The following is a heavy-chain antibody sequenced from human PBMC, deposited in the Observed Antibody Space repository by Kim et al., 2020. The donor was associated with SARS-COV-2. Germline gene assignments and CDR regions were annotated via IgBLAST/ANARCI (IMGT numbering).Heavy chain of an antibody. V-gene: IGHV3-7*01. J-gene: IGHJ4*02. CDR3: ARDSTGDDYTYYFDY. D-gene: IGHD4-4*01. CDR1: GFTFSSYW. Sequence: GGSLRLSCAASGFTFSSYWMSWVRQAPGKGLEWVANIKQDGSEKYYVDSVKGRFTISRDNAKNSLYLQMNSLRAEDTAVYYCARDSTGDDYTYYFDYWGQRTLVAVSS. CDR2: IKQDGSEK.